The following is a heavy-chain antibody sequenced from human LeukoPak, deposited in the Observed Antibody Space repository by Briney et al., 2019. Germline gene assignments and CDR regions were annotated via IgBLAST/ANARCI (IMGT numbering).Heavy chain of an antibody. J-gene: IGHJ4*02. Sequence: GGSLRLSCAASGFTFSSYGMHWVRQAPGKGLEWVAVISYDGSNKYYADSVKGRFTISRDSSKNTLYLQMNSLRAEDTAVYYCARGNYDILTGYYPIDYWGQGTLVTVSS. D-gene: IGHD3-9*01. CDR3: ARGNYDILTGYYPIDY. CDR1: GFTFSSYG. V-gene: IGHV3-30*03. CDR2: ISYDGSNK.